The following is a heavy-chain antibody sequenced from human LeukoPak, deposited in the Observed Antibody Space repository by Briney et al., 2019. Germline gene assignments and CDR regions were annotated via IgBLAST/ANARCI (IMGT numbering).Heavy chain of an antibody. CDR2: ISGSGGST. Sequence: GASLRLSCAASGFTFSSYAMSWVRLAPGKGLEWVSAISGSGGSTYYADSVKGRFTISRDNSKNTLYLQMNSLRAEDTAVYYCAKDRIPGEGLFDYWGQGTLVTVSS. D-gene: IGHD7-27*01. J-gene: IGHJ4*02. V-gene: IGHV3-23*01. CDR1: GFTFSSYA. CDR3: AKDRIPGEGLFDY.